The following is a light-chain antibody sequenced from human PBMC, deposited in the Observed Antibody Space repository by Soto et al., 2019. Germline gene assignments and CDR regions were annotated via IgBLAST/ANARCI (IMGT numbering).Light chain of an antibody. J-gene: IGKJ2*01. V-gene: IGKV3-15*01. CDR1: QSISSD. CDR2: GAS. CDR3: QQYDTYFRYT. Sequence: ETVMTQSPATLSVSPGERATLSCRASQSISSDLAWYQQKPGQAPRLLIYGASTTATGIPGRFSGSGSGREFTLTISSLQPDDFANYYCQQYDTYFRYTFGQGTKLDIK.